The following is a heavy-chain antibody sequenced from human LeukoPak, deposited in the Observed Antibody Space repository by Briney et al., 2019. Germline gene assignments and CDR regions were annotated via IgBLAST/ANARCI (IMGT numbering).Heavy chain of an antibody. D-gene: IGHD3-22*01. CDR2: IDWDDDK. Sequence: SGPALVKPTQTLTLTCTFSGFSLSTSGMRVSWIRHPPGKGLEWLARIDWDDDKFYSTSLKTRLTICKDTSKNQVVLTMTNMDPVDTATYYCARLYYDSSGSRDAFDIWGQGTMVTVSS. CDR1: GFSLSTSGMR. J-gene: IGHJ3*02. CDR3: ARLYYDSSGSRDAFDI. V-gene: IGHV2-70*04.